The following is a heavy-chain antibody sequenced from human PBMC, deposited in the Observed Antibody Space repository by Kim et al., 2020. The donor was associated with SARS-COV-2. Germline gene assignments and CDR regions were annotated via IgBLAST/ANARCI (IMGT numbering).Heavy chain of an antibody. J-gene: IGHJ6*02. CDR1: GFTFSGYA. V-gene: IGHV3-23*01. D-gene: IGHD2-21*01. CDR2: LSGSGATT. CDR3: AKVRAREGVIYTRYYYYYDMDV. Sequence: GGSLRLSCAASGFTFSGYAMSWVRQAPGKGLEWVSSLSGSGATTYYADSVKGRFTISRDNSIYLQMNSLRDEDTAVYYCAKVRAREGVIYTRYYYYYDMDVWGQGTTVTVSS.